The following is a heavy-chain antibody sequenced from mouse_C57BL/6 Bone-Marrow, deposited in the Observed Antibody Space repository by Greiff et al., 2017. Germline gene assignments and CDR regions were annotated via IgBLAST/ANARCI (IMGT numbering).Heavy chain of an antibody. CDR2: LWSGGST. Sequence: QVKLQQSGPGLVQPSQSLSITCTVSGFSLTSAGVHWVRQSPGKGLEWLGGLWSGGSTDYNAAFISKLSISKDNSKSQVFLKMNSLQSNDTARYYCARKGDGSSSFSYWGQGTLVTVAA. J-gene: IGHJ3*01. CDR3: ARKGDGSSSFSY. CDR1: GFSLTSAG. D-gene: IGHD1-1*01. V-gene: IGHV2-2*03.